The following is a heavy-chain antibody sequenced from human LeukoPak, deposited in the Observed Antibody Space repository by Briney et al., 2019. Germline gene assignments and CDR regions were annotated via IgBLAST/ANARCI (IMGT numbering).Heavy chain of an antibody. V-gene: IGHV3-11*01. Sequence: GGSLRLSCAASGFTFSDYYMNWIRQAPGKGLEWVSYISSSGSTIYYADSVKGRFTISRDNAKNSLYLQMNSLRAEDTAVYYCARDETGTDDAFDIWGQGTMVTVSS. CDR3: ARDETGTDDAFDI. D-gene: IGHD1-1*01. CDR2: ISSSGSTI. J-gene: IGHJ3*02. CDR1: GFTFSDYY.